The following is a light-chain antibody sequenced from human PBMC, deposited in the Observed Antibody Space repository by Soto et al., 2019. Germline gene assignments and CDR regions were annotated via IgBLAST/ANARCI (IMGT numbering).Light chain of an antibody. V-gene: IGLV2-14*03. J-gene: IGLJ1*01. CDR3: YSYRSRCSRYL. CDR2: DVS. CDR1: SREVGGYNY. Sequence: QSALAKPSSGSRSPGQSLTISLPGTSREVGGYNYVSWYQQHPGKAPKFIIYDVSNRPSGVSNRFSGSKSGNTASLTISGLQAEDEADYYGYSYRSRCSRYLFGTETKFTVL.